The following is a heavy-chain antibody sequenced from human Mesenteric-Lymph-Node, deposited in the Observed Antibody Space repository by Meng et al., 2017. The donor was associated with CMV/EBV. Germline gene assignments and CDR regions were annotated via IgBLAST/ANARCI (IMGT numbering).Heavy chain of an antibody. CDR1: GGSFSGYY. Sequence: SETLSLTCAVYGGSFSGYYWSWIRQPPGKGLEWIGNIYYSGSTNYNPSLKSRVTISVDTSKNQFSLKLSSVTAADTAVYYCASAISYCSSTDCYVGGYFDNWGQGTLVTVSS. D-gene: IGHD2-2*01. CDR3: ASAISYCSSTDCYVGGYFDN. CDR2: IYYSGST. J-gene: IGHJ4*02. V-gene: IGHV4-59*01.